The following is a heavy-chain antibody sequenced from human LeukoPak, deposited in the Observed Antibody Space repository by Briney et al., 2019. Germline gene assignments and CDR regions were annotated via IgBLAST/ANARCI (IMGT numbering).Heavy chain of an antibody. Sequence: GGSLRLSRAASGFTFSSYAMSWVRQAPGKGLEWVSAISGGGSGTYYADSVKGRFTLSRDNSKNTLYLQMNSLRAEDTAVYYCAKKLSAFGTFDYWGQGTLVTVSS. CDR1: GFTFSSYA. J-gene: IGHJ4*02. CDR2: ISGGGSGT. V-gene: IGHV3-23*01. D-gene: IGHD3/OR15-3a*01. CDR3: AKKLSAFGTFDY.